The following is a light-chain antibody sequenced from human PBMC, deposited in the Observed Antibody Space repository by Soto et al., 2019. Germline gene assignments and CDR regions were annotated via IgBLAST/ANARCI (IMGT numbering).Light chain of an antibody. CDR2: GAS. Sequence: AILLTQSPSSLSASVGDRVTITCRASQGIDTSLAWYQQKPGTAPKVLISGASNLHGGVPSRFSGSGSRTDFTLTITHLQSEDFATYYCQHYLNYPITFGQGTRLEIK. J-gene: IGKJ5*01. CDR3: QHYLNYPIT. CDR1: QGIDTS. V-gene: IGKV1D-13*01.